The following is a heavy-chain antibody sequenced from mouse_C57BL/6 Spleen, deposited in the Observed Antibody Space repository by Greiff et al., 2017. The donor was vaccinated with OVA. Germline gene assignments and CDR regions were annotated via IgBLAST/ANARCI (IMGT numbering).Heavy chain of an antibody. D-gene: IGHD4-1*01. V-gene: IGHV6-3*01. CDR3: TALGRYFDV. Sequence: EVKLMESGGGLVQPGGSMKLSCVASGFTFSNYWMNWVRQSLEKGLEWVAQIRLKSDNYATHYAESVKGRFTISRDDSKSSVYLQMNNLRAEDTGIYYCTALGRYFDVWGTGTTVTVSS. CDR2: IRLKSDNYAT. J-gene: IGHJ1*03. CDR1: GFTFSNYW.